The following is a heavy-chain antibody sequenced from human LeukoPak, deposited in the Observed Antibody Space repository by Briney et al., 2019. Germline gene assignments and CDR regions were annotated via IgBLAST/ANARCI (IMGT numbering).Heavy chain of an antibody. J-gene: IGHJ4*02. V-gene: IGHV1-69*13. CDR2: IIPIFGTA. CDR3: ARDGNYSSGWYHFFDY. D-gene: IGHD6-19*01. Sequence: SVKVSCKASGGTFSSYAISWVRQAPGQGLEWMGGIIPIFGTANCAQKFQGRVTITADESTSTAYMELSSLRSEDTAVYYCARDGNYSSGWYHFFDYWGQGTLVTVSS. CDR1: GGTFSSYA.